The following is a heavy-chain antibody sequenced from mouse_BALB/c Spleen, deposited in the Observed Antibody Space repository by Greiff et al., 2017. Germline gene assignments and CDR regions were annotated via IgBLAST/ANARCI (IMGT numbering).Heavy chain of an antibody. CDR3: AREPTTATAWFAY. CDR1: GYAFSSYW. D-gene: IGHD1-2*01. J-gene: IGHJ3*01. CDR2: IYPGDGDT. Sequence: LQESGAELVRPGSSVKISCKASGYAFSSYWMNWVKQRPGQGLEWIGQIYPGDGDTNYNGKFKGKATLTADKSSSTAYMQLSSLTSEDSAVYFCAREPTTATAWFAYWGQGTLVTVSA. V-gene: IGHV1-80*01.